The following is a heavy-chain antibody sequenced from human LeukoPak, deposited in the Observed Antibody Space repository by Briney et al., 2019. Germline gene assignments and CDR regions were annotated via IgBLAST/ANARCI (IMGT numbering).Heavy chain of an antibody. CDR1: GFRFTTYW. CDR2: ISGSGGST. Sequence: GGPLRLSCAASGFRFTTYWMTWVRQAPGKGLEWVSAISGSGGSTYYADSVKGRFTISRDNSKNTLYLQMNSLRAEDTAVYYCAKDSGAAAATDYWGQGTLVTVSS. D-gene: IGHD6-13*01. V-gene: IGHV3-23*01. J-gene: IGHJ4*02. CDR3: AKDSGAAAATDY.